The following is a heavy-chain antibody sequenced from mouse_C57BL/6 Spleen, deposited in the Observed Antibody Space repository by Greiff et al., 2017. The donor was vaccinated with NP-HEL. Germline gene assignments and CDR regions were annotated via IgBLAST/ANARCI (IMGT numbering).Heavy chain of an antibody. Sequence: QLQQSGPELVKPGASVKIPCKASGYTFTDYNMDWVKQSHGKSLEWIGDINPNNGGTIYNQKFKGKATLTVDKSSSTAYMELRSLTSEDTAVYYCARSMMVTTGAMDYWGQGTSVTVSS. D-gene: IGHD2-3*01. CDR1: GYTFTDYN. CDR3: ARSMMVTTGAMDY. V-gene: IGHV1-18*01. J-gene: IGHJ4*01. CDR2: INPNNGGT.